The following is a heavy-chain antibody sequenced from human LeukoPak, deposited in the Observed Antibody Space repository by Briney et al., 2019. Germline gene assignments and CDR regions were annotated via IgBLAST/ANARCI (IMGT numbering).Heavy chain of an antibody. J-gene: IGHJ5*02. CDR1: GYTFTGYY. CDR2: INPNSGGT. D-gene: IGHD2-2*01. Sequence: EASVTVSYKASGYTFTGYYMHWVRQAPGQGSEGMGWINPNSGGTNYAQKFQGRVTMTRDTSISTAYMELSRLRSDDTAVYYCAISRYCSSTSCYWFDPWGQGTLVTVSS. V-gene: IGHV1-2*02. CDR3: AISRYCSSTSCYWFDP.